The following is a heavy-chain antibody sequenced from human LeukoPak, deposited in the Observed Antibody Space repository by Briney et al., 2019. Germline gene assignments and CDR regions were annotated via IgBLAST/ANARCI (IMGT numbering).Heavy chain of an antibody. Sequence: GGSLRLSCGASGFIVSSNYMSWVRQAPGKGLEWVSVIFSDGRTYYADSVKGRFTISRDYSKNTLYLQMNSLRAEDTAVYYCARDDTTWYYLDYWGQGTLVTVSS. D-gene: IGHD1-14*01. J-gene: IGHJ4*02. CDR2: IFSDGRT. V-gene: IGHV3-66*01. CDR1: GFIVSSNY. CDR3: ARDDTTWYYLDY.